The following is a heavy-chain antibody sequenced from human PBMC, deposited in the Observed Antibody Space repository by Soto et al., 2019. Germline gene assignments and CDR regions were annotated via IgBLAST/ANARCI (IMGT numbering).Heavy chain of an antibody. J-gene: IGHJ4*02. V-gene: IGHV4-59*01. CDR3: ARYYCTSTTCYYFDY. CDR1: GGSISSYY. D-gene: IGHD2-2*01. CDR2: IYYSGSS. Sequence: SETLSLTCTVSGGSISSYYWSWIRQPPGKGLEWIGYIYYSGSSNYNPSLKSRVTISVDTSKNQFSLKLNSVTAADTAVYYCARYYCTSTTCYYFDYWGQGTPVTSPQ.